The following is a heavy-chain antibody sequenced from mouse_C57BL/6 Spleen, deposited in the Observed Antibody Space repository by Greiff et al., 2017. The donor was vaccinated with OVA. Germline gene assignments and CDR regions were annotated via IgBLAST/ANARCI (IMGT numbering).Heavy chain of an antibody. CDR3: ARSGGYYGYAMDY. D-gene: IGHD1-1*02. CDR2: INPGSGGT. CDR1: GYAFTNYL. J-gene: IGHJ4*01. V-gene: IGHV1-54*01. Sequence: QVHVKQSGAELVRPGTSVKVSCKASGYAFTNYLIEWVKQRPGQGLEWIGVINPGSGGTNYNEKFKGKATLTADKSSSTAYMQLSSLTSEDSAVYFCARSGGYYGYAMDYWGQGTSVTVSS.